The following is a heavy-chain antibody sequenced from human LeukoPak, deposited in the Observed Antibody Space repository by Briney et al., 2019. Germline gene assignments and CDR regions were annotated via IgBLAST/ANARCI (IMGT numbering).Heavy chain of an antibody. CDR1: GYTFTSYY. Sequence: GASVKVSCKASGYTFTSYYMHWVRQAPGQGLEWMGWISAYNGNTNYAQKLQGRVTMTTDTSTSTAYMELRSLRSDDTAVYYCARDQATIYLDYWGQGTLVTVSS. V-gene: IGHV1-18*04. CDR3: ARDQATIYLDY. J-gene: IGHJ4*02. D-gene: IGHD5-12*01. CDR2: ISAYNGNT.